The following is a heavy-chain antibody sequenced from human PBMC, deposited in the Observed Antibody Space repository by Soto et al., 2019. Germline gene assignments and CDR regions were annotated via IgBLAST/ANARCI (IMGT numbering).Heavy chain of an antibody. CDR1: GFPFSMYS. D-gene: IGHD2-21*02. CDR2: IPQDGVDG. V-gene: IGHV3-7*03. J-gene: IGHJ6*02. Sequence: GGSLRLSCELSGFPFSMYSMSWVRPRPGKGLEWVAKIPQDGVDGHYADSVKGRFTISRDNGKNSLYLQLNNLRAEDTAVYYCARDHLILPAHDFFYGSDVWGRGATVTVSS. CDR3: ARDHLILPAHDFFYGSDV.